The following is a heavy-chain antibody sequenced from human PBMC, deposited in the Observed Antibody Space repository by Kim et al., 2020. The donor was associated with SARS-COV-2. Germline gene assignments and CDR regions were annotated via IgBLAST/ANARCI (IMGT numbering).Heavy chain of an antibody. CDR3: AKDVLRRVTSPGYYYYYGMDV. CDR2: ISYDGSNK. D-gene: IGHD4-17*01. V-gene: IGHV3-30*18. Sequence: GGSLRLSCAASGFTFSSYGMHWVRQAPGKGLEWVAVISYDGSNKYYADSVKGRFTISRDNSKNTLYLQMNSLRAEDTAVYYCAKDVLRRVTSPGYYYYYGMDVWGQGTTVTVSS. J-gene: IGHJ6*02. CDR1: GFTFSSYG.